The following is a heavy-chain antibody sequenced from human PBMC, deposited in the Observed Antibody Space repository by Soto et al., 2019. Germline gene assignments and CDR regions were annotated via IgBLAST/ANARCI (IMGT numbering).Heavy chain of an antibody. CDR2: IYYSGST. Sequence: ETLSLTCTVSGGSISSYYWSWIRQPPGKGLEWIGYIYYSGSTNYNPSLKSRVTISVDTSKNQFSLKLSSVTAADTAVYYCARERYYGMDVWGQGTTVTVSS. CDR1: GGSISSYY. V-gene: IGHV4-59*01. J-gene: IGHJ6*02. CDR3: ARERYYGMDV.